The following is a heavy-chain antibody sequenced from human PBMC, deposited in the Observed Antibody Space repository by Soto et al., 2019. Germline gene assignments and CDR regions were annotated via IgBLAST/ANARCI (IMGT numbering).Heavy chain of an antibody. V-gene: IGHV4-30-4*01. CDR3: ARGEADYYDSSGYPLLDY. CDR1: GGSISSGDYY. CDR2: IYYSGST. J-gene: IGHJ4*02. D-gene: IGHD3-22*01. Sequence: QVQLQESGPGLVKPSQTLSLTCTVSGGSISSGDYYWSWIRQPPGKGLEWIGYIYYSGSTYYNPSPKSRVTRSVDPSKNQFSLKLSSVTAADTAVYYCARGEADYYDSSGYPLLDYWGQGTLVTVSS.